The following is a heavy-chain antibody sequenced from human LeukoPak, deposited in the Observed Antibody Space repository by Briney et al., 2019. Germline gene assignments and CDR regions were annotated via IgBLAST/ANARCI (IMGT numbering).Heavy chain of an antibody. V-gene: IGHV3-74*01. CDR1: GFTLGRYW. Sequence: AGGSLRLSCAASGFTLGRYWMPWFRQAPGTGLVWVARSNSDGKITDYADSVRGRFTTSRDNTKNTVYLKMSSLRAEDTGVYYYAKDHHDFWGGYPNYLGQGTLVIVFS. J-gene: IGHJ4*02. D-gene: IGHD3-3*01. CDR3: AKDHHDFWGGYPNY. CDR2: SNSDGKIT.